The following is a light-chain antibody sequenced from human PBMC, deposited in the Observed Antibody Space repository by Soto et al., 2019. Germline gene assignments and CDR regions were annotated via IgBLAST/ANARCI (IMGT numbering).Light chain of an antibody. CDR3: QQYNNYPT. CDR2: EAS. CDR1: QAISTW. V-gene: IGKV1-5*03. Sequence: DIQMTQSPSNLSASIGDRVTITCRASQAISTWVAWYQQKPGKAPKLLIYEASTLKSWVPSRFSGSGSETEFTLTISGLQPDDFATYYCQQYNNYPTFGGGTKVEIK. J-gene: IGKJ4*01.